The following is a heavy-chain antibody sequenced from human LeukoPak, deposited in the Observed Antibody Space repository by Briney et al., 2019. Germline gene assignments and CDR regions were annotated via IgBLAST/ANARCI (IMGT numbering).Heavy chain of an antibody. CDR1: GYTISSFG. CDR3: VRAPVVVPAAPMWFDP. CDR2: ISADSGNT. Sequence: GASVKVSCKASGYTISSFGITWVRQAPGQGLEWMGWISADSGNTDYAQKLQGRVTLTTDTSTNTAYMELRGLRSDDTAVYYCVRAPVVVPAAPMWFDPWGQGTLVTVSS. J-gene: IGHJ5*02. V-gene: IGHV1-18*01. D-gene: IGHD2-2*01.